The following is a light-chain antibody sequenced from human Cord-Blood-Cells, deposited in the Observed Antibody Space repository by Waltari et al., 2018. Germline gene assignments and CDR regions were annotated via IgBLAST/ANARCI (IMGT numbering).Light chain of an antibody. J-gene: IGKJ1*01. CDR1: QSISSW. CDR3: QQYNSYSWT. CDR2: AAS. V-gene: IGKV1-5*01. Sequence: DIQMTQSPSTLSASVGERFTITCRASQSISSWLAWYQQKPGKAPKLLIYAASSLESGVPSRFSGSGSGTEFTLTISSLQPDDFATYYCQQYNSYSWTFGQGTKVEIK.